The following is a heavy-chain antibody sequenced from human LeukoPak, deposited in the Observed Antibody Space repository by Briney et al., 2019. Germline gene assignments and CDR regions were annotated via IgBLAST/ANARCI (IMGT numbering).Heavy chain of an antibody. J-gene: IGHJ4*02. Sequence: PGGSLRLSCAASGFTFDDYAMHWVRQAPGKGLEWVSGISWNSGSIGYADSVKGRFTISRDNAKNSLYLQMNSLRAEDMALYYCAKGGFLERPNPRTYYFDYWGQGTLVTVSS. CDR1: GFTFDDYA. V-gene: IGHV3-9*03. D-gene: IGHD3-3*01. CDR3: AKGGFLERPNPRTYYFDY. CDR2: ISWNSGSI.